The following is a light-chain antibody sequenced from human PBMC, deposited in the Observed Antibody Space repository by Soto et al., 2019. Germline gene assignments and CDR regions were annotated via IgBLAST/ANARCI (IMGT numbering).Light chain of an antibody. CDR1: SSDVGGYNY. Sequence: QSALSQPASVSGSPGESITISCTGTSSDVGGYNYVSWYQQQPGKAPKLMIYDVSNRPSGVSNRFSGSKSGNTASLTISGLQAEDEADYYCSSYTSSSTVVFAGGTKLTVL. J-gene: IGLJ2*01. CDR3: SSYTSSSTVV. V-gene: IGLV2-14*01. CDR2: DVS.